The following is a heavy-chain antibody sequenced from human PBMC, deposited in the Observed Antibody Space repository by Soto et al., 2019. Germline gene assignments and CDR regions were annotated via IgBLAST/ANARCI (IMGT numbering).Heavy chain of an antibody. CDR1: GFTFSSDS. Sequence: EVQLVESGGGLVQPGGSLRLSCAASGFTFSSDSVNWVRQAPWKGLEWVSYISSSSSTIYYADSVKGRFTISRDNVENSLYLQVSGLRDDDTAVYYCARANRSPVTPYYHYYGTDVWGQGTTVTVSS. V-gene: IGHV3-48*02. D-gene: IGHD4-17*01. J-gene: IGHJ6*02. CDR2: ISSSSSTI. CDR3: ARANRSPVTPYYHYYGTDV.